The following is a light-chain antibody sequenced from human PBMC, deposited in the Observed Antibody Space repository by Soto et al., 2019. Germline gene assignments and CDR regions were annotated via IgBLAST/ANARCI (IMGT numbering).Light chain of an antibody. Sequence: EIVLTQSPATLSLSPGERATLSCRASQSVSSYLAWYQQKPGQAPRLLIYDASHRATGIPARFSGSGSGTDFTLTISSLEPEDCAFYYCQQRSNWPGFGGGTKVEIK. J-gene: IGKJ4*01. V-gene: IGKV3-11*01. CDR2: DAS. CDR1: QSVSSY. CDR3: QQRSNWPG.